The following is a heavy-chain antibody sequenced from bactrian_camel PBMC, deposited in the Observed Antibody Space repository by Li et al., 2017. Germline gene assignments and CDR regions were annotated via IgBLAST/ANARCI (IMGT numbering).Heavy chain of an antibody. J-gene: IGHJ6*01. CDR1: GDTYGGTYG. V-gene: IGHV3S54*01. Sequence: HVQLVESGGGSVQPGGSLILSCTVSGDTYGGTYGSSCLGWFRQAPGKKREGVAILYFRGSSVHGDTTYYPDSVKGRFTISQDRTNGTIYLTMNNLQPEDSAKYYCAAGTRIIVGDYCDGITTWGQGTQVTVS. CDR3: AAGTRIIVGDYCDGITT. CDR2: LYFRGSSVHGDTT. D-gene: IGHD3*01.